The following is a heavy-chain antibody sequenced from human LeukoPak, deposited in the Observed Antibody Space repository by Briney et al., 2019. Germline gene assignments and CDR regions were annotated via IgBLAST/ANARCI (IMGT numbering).Heavy chain of an antibody. CDR2: IYTSGST. Sequence: SETLSLTCTVSGGSISSYYWSWIRQPAGKGLEWIGRIYTSGSTNYNPSLKSRVTISVDTSKNQFSLKLSSVTAADTAVYYCARASRYPQGIVGATDYWGQGTLVTVSS. V-gene: IGHV4-4*07. J-gene: IGHJ4*02. CDR1: GGSISSYY. CDR3: ARASRYPQGIVGATDY. D-gene: IGHD1-26*01.